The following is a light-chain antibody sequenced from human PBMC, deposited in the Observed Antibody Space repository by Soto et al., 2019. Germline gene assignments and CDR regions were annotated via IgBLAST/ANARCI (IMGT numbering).Light chain of an antibody. V-gene: IGKV3-11*01. CDR1: QSVSSY. CDR2: DAS. CDR3: QQRSNWPSYT. J-gene: IGKJ2*01. Sequence: EIVLTQSPATLSLSPGERATLSCRASQSVSSYFVWYQQQPGQAPRLLIYDASNRATGIPARFSGSGSGTDFNLTISSLEPEDFAVDYCQQRSNWPSYTFGQGTKLEIK.